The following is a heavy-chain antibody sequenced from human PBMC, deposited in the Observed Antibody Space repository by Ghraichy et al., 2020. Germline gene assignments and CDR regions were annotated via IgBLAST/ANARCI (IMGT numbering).Heavy chain of an antibody. D-gene: IGHD2-2*01. CDR1: GGSFSGYH. CDR2: INHSGST. Sequence: SETLSLTCAVHGGSFSGYHWNWIRQPPGKGLEWIGEINHSGSTNYNASLKSRVTISVDTSKNQFSLKLSSVTAADTAVYYCASGRVVPLAIFTRKYGMDVWGQGTTVTVSS. CDR3: ASGRVVPLAIFTRKYGMDV. V-gene: IGHV4-34*01. J-gene: IGHJ6*02.